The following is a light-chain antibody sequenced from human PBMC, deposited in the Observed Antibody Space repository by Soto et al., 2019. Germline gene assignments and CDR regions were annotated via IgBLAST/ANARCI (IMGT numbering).Light chain of an antibody. V-gene: IGLV2-14*03. J-gene: IGLJ1*01. CDR1: SSDVGGYNH. CDR2: DDS. CDR3: SSYTSNSHYV. Sequence: QSVLTQPASVSGSPGQSITLSCTGTSSDVGGYNHVSWYHHHPGKSPKLLIYDDSHRPSGVSNRFSGSKSVNTASLTISGLQAEDEADYYCSSYTSNSHYVFGTGTKVTVL.